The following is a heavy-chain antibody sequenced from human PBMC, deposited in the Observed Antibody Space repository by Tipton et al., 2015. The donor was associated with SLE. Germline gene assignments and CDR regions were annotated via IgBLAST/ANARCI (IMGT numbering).Heavy chain of an antibody. CDR2: IHDSGAT. CDR1: GGSIRSGDYY. V-gene: IGHV4-31*03. D-gene: IGHD3-16*01. Sequence: TLSLTCTVSGGSIRSGDYYWSWIRQHPGKGLEWIGYIHDSGATFYNPSLRSRSAISVDTSQNQVSLSLTSVTAADTAVYYCARAPWDIWGSTSLGFDYWGQGTPVTVSS. J-gene: IGHJ4*02. CDR3: ARAPWDIWGSTSLGFDY.